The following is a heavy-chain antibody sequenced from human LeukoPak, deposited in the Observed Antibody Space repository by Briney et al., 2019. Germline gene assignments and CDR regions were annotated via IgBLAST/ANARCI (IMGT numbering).Heavy chain of an antibody. CDR1: GYSISSGYY. D-gene: IGHD3-10*01. CDR3: ARSSWTRGSGSYYKTPPFLGY. J-gene: IGHJ4*02. Sequence: SETLSLTCTVSGYSISSGYYWGWIRQPPGKGLEWIGSIYHSGSTYYNPSLKSRVTISVDTSENQFSLKLSSVTAADTAVYYCARSSWTRGSGSYYKTPPFLGYWGQGTLVTVSS. CDR2: IYHSGST. V-gene: IGHV4-38-2*02.